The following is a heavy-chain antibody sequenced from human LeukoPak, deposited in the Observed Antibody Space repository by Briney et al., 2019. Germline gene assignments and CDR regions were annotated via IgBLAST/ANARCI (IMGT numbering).Heavy chain of an antibody. CDR2: ISSSSSYI. CDR1: GFTFSSYG. J-gene: IGHJ4*02. CDR3: AREGATAGSGYYFDY. V-gene: IGHV3-21*01. D-gene: IGHD6-13*01. Sequence: GGSLRLSCAASGFTFSSYGMHWVRQAPGKGLEWVSSISSSSSYIYYADSVKGRFTISRDNTKKSLYLQMNSLRAEDTAVYYCAREGATAGSGYYFDYWGQGSLVTVSS.